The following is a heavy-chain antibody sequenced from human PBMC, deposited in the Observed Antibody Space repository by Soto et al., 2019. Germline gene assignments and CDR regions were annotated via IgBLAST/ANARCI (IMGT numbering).Heavy chain of an antibody. J-gene: IGHJ4*02. CDR2: ISGSGGKT. Sequence: PGGSLRLSCAASGFTFSNYGMSWVRQAPGKGLEWVSSISGSGGKTYYADSVKGRFTISRDNSKSTLYLQMNSLTAEDTAVYYCAKASYYHGSGSYFPFDYWGQGTLVTVSS. V-gene: IGHV3-23*01. CDR1: GFTFSNYG. CDR3: AKASYYHGSGSYFPFDY. D-gene: IGHD3-10*01.